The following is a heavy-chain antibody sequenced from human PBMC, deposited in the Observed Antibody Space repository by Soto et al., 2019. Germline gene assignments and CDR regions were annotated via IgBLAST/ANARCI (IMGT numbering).Heavy chain of an antibody. D-gene: IGHD1-20*01. J-gene: IGHJ2*01. CDR3: ARDPSPGIPYWYFDL. V-gene: IGHV4-59*01. Sequence: QVQLQESGPGLVRPSETLSLTCTVSYGSITSYYWSWIRQPPGKGLEWIGYLYYSGSTDYNPSLKSRVTISVDTSKSQFSLKLNSVTAADTAVYYCARDPSPGIPYWYFDLWGRGTLVTVSS. CDR2: LYYSGST. CDR1: YGSITSYY.